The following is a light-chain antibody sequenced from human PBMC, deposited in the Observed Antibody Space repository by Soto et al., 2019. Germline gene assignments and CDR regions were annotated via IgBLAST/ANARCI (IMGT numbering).Light chain of an antibody. CDR2: DAY. Sequence: EVVLTQSPVTLSLSRGERATLSCRASQSFRGLLAWYQQKPGQATRLLIYDAYNRATGIPPRFSGSGSGTDFTLTISSLEPEDSAVYYCQQRHMWPITFGQGTRLEIK. CDR3: QQRHMWPIT. CDR1: QSFRGL. J-gene: IGKJ5*01. V-gene: IGKV3-11*01.